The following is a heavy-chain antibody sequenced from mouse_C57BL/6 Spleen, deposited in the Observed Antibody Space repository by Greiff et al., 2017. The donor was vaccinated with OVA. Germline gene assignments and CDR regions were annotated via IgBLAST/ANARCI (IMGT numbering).Heavy chain of an antibody. CDR3: AREGSNYLYAMDY. CDR1: GFTFSDYG. V-gene: IGHV5-17*01. J-gene: IGHJ4*01. CDR2: ISSGSSTI. D-gene: IGHD2-5*01. Sequence: DVKLVESGGGLVKPGGSLKLSCAASGFTFSDYGLHWVRQAPEKGLEWVAYISSGSSTIYYADTVKGRFTISRDNAKNTLFLQMTSLRSQDTAMYDCAREGSNYLYAMDYWGQGTSGTVSS.